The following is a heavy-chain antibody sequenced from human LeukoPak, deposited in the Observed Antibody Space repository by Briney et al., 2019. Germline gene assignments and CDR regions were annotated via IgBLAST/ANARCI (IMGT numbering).Heavy chain of an antibody. Sequence: PGGSLRLSCAASGFSFSNYDIHWVRQAPGKGLEWVSGINWNGGSTGYADSVKGRFTISRDNAKNSLYLQMNSLRAEDTALYYCARGGWFGELLFDYWGQGTLVTVSS. D-gene: IGHD3-10*01. CDR1: GFSFSNYD. CDR2: INWNGGST. J-gene: IGHJ4*02. CDR3: ARGGWFGELLFDY. V-gene: IGHV3-20*04.